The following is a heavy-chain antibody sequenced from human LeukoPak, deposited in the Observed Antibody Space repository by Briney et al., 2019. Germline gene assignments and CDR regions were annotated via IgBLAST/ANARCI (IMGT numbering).Heavy chain of an antibody. V-gene: IGHV4-39*07. Sequence: SETLSLTCTVSGDSISISTYYWSWIRQPPGKGLEWIGEINHSGSTNYNPSLKSRVTISVDTSKNQFSLKLSSVTAADTAVYYCARGAYSGSYRLRQEDAFDIWGQGTMVTVSS. D-gene: IGHD1-26*01. CDR2: INHSGST. CDR3: ARGAYSGSYRLRQEDAFDI. J-gene: IGHJ3*02. CDR1: GDSISISTYY.